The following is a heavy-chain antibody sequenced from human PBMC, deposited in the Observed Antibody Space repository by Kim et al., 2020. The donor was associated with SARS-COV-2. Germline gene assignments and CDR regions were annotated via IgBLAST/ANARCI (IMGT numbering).Heavy chain of an antibody. D-gene: IGHD3-3*01. J-gene: IGHJ3*02. CDR3: ARGAPYYDFWSGYRQDAFDI. V-gene: IGHV4-34*01. Sequence: RVTISVDTSKNQFSLKLSSVTAADTAVYYCARGAPYYDFWSGYRQDAFDIWGEGTMVTVSS.